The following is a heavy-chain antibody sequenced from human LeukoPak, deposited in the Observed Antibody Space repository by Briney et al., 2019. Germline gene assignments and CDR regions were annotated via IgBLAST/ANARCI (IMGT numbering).Heavy chain of an antibody. J-gene: IGHJ4*02. CDR2: ISSSSDTI. Sequence: GGSPRLSCAASGFTFSSYAMNWFRQASGKGLEWVSYISSSSDTIYYADSVKGRFTISRDNSKNTLYLQMNSLRAEDTAVYYCAKAPLFYYFDYWGQGTLVTVSS. CDR1: GFTFSSYA. D-gene: IGHD2-21*01. CDR3: AKAPLFYYFDY. V-gene: IGHV3-23*01.